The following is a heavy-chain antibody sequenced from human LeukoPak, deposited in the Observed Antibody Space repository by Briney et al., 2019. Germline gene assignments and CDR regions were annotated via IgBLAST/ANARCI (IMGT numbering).Heavy chain of an antibody. J-gene: IGHJ3*02. D-gene: IGHD2-2*01. CDR1: GGSISSSSYY. V-gene: IGHV4-39*02. CDR2: IYYSGST. CDR3: ARDRGYCSSTSCYYYAFDI. Sequence: SETLSLTCTVSGGSISSSSYYWGWIRQPPGKGLEWIRSIYYSGSTYYNPSLKSRVTISVDTSKNQFSLKLSSVTAADTAVYYCARDRGYCSSTSCYYYAFDIWGQGTMVTVSS.